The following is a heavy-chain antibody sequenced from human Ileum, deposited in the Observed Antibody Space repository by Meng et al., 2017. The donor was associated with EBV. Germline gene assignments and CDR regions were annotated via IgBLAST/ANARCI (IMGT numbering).Heavy chain of an antibody. Sequence: QLQQWGAGLLKPSETLSLTCGVYGGSFNGYYWTWIRQSPGKGLEWIGEINQSGTTNYSPSLKSRLTISVDTPKKQFSLRLTSVTAADTAVYYCARGVYGPATRGREYFIHWGQGTLVTVSS. J-gene: IGHJ1*01. CDR1: GGSFNGYY. CDR3: ARGVYGPATRGREYFIH. CDR2: INQSGTT. D-gene: IGHD2-8*01. V-gene: IGHV4-34*02.